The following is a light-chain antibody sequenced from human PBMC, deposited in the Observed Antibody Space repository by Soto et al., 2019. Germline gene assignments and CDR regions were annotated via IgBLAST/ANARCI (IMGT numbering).Light chain of an antibody. CDR1: QSVIRY. Sequence: TLSLSPGERATLSCRASQSVIRYLAWYQQRPGQAPRLLIYDASYRATGIPARFSGSGSGTDFTLTISSLEPEDFSVYYCQHRCNWPWTFSQGTKVDIK. CDR2: DAS. CDR3: QHRCNWPWT. V-gene: IGKV3-11*01. J-gene: IGKJ1*01.